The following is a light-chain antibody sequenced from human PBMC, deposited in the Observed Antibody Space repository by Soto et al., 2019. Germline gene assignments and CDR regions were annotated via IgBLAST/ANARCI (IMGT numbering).Light chain of an antibody. V-gene: IGLV1-51*01. CDR3: GTWDSSLSVVL. CDR1: RSNIGHNY. J-gene: IGLJ2*01. CDR2: DNT. Sequence: QSVLTQPPSVSAAPGQRVTISCSGSRSNIGHNYVSWYQQLPGTAPRLLIYDNTKRPSGIPDRFAGSKSGTSATLVITGLQTGDEADYYCGTWDSSLSVVLFGGGTKLTVL.